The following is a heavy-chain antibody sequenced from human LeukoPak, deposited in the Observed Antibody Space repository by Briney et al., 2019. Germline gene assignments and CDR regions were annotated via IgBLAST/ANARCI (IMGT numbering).Heavy chain of an antibody. V-gene: IGHV4-34*01. CDR1: GGSFSGYY. J-gene: IGHJ6*04. CDR2: INHSGGT. CDR3: ARGGKQWLSPYYYYGMDV. Sequence: SETLSLTCAVYGGSFSGYYWSWIRQPPGNGLEWIGEINHSGGTNYNPSLKSRVPISVDTSKNQFSLKLSSVTAEDTAVYYCARGGKQWLSPYYYYGMDVWGKGTTVTVSS. D-gene: IGHD6-19*01.